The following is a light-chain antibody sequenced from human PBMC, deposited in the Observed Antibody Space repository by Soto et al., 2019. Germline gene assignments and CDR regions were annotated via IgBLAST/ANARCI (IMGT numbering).Light chain of an antibody. CDR2: KAS. V-gene: IGKV1-5*03. Sequence: DIQMTQSPSTLSASVGDRVTIACRASQSINNWLAWYQQKPGKAPKLLIYKASTLKNGVPSRFSGSGSGTEFTLTISCLQPDDFATYYCQHYNSYSQFTFGPGTKVDTK. J-gene: IGKJ3*01. CDR1: QSINNW. CDR3: QHYNSYSQFT.